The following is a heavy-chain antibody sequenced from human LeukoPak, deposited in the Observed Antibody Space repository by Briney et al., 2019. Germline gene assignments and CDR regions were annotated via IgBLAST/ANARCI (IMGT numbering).Heavy chain of an antibody. CDR3: TRPGIAAAGTGNWFDP. Sequence: GGSLRLSCAASGFTFSGSAMHWVRQASGKGLEWVGRIRSKANSYATAYAASVKGRFTISRDDSKNTAYLQMNSLKTEDTAVYYCTRPGIAAAGTGNWFDPWGQGTLVTVSS. CDR2: IRSKANSYAT. V-gene: IGHV3-73*01. D-gene: IGHD6-13*01. J-gene: IGHJ5*02. CDR1: GFTFSGSA.